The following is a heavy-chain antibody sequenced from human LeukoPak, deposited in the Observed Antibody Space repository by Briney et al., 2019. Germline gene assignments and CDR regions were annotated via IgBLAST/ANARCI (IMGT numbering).Heavy chain of an antibody. V-gene: IGHV1-69*01. J-gene: IGHJ6*03. D-gene: IGHD2-21*01. CDR3: ARTVVANYYYYYYMDV. CDR2: IIPIFGTA. Sequence: ASVKVSCKASGGTFSSCAISWVRQAPGQGLEWMGGIIPIFGTANYAQKFQGRVTITADESTSTAYMELSSLRSEDTAVYYCARTVVANYYYYYYMDVWGKGTTVTVSS. CDR1: GGTFSSCA.